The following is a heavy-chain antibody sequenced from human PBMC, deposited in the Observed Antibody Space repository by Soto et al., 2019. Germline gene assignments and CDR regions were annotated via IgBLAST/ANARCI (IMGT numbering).Heavy chain of an antibody. J-gene: IGHJ6*02. Sequence: GGSLRLSCAASGFTFSSYAMSWVRQAPGKGLEWVSAISGSGGSTYYADSVKGRFTISRDNSKNTLYLQMNSLRAEDTAVYYCSKGGNDILTGYYYYDYYGMDVWGQGTTVTVSS. CDR1: GFTFSSYA. CDR2: ISGSGGST. V-gene: IGHV3-23*01. CDR3: SKGGNDILTGYYYYDYYGMDV. D-gene: IGHD3-9*01.